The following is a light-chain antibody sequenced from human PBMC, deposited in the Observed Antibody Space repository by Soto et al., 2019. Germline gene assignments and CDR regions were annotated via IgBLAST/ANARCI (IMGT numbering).Light chain of an antibody. J-gene: IGLJ3*02. CDR3: VLYMGSGIWV. CDR1: SGSVSTNNY. V-gene: IGLV8-61*01. CDR2: STY. Sequence: QTVVTQEPSFSVSPGATVTLTCGLSSGSVSTNNYPSWYQQTPGQAPRTLIYSTYTRSSGVPDRFSASILGNKAALTITGAQADDESDYYCVLYMGSGIWVFGGRTKLTVL.